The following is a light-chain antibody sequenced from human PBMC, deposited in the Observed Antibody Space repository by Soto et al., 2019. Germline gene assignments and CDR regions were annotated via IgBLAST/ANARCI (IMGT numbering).Light chain of an antibody. Sequence: DIQMTQSPSTLSASVGDRVTVTCRAGQSVNNRLTWYQQKPGKAPNLLIYGASILQTGVPSRFGGSGSGTEFTLTISSLQPDDFATYYCQQYDTYPHTFGQGTHLEIK. CDR3: QQYDTYPHT. V-gene: IGKV1-5*01. CDR1: QSVNNR. CDR2: GAS. J-gene: IGKJ2*01.